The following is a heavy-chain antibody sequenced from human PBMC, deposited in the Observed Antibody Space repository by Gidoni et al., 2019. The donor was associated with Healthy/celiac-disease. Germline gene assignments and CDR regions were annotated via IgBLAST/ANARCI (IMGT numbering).Heavy chain of an antibody. CDR3: ARLGSGYSLHNDAFDI. CDR2: INNSGST. J-gene: IGHJ3*02. D-gene: IGHD3-22*01. V-gene: IGHV4-34*01. Sequence: QVQLHQWGSGLLKPSETLSFTCAAYGGSLRGYYWSWIRQPPGKGLEWIGEINNSGSTNYNPSLKSRVTISVDTSKNQFSLKLSSVTAADTAVYYCARLGSGYSLHNDAFDIWGQGTMVTVSS. CDR1: GGSLRGYY.